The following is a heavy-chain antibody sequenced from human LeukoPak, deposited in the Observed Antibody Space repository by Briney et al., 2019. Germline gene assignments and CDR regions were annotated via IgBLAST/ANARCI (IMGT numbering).Heavy chain of an antibody. V-gene: IGHV3-7*03. Sequence: GGSLRLSCAASGFTLSSYWMSWVRQAPGKGLEWVANIKQDGSEKYYVDSVKGRFTISRDNAKNSLYLQMNSLRAEDTAVYYCARDGSSFDYWGQGTLVTVSS. D-gene: IGHD6-13*01. CDR1: GFTLSSYW. CDR2: IKQDGSEK. J-gene: IGHJ4*02. CDR3: ARDGSSFDY.